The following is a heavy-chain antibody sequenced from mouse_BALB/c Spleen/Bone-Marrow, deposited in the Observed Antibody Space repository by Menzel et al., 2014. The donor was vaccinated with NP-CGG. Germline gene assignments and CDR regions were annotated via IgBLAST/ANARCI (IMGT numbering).Heavy chain of an antibody. Sequence: QVKLVESGAELAKPGASVKMSCKASGYTFTSYWMHWVKQRPGQGLEWIGYINPSTDYTEYNQKFKDKATLTADKSSSTAYMQLSSLTSEDSAVYYCARRKFGNHGFAYWGQGTLVTVSA. D-gene: IGHD2-10*02. V-gene: IGHV1-7*01. J-gene: IGHJ3*01. CDR1: GYTFTSYW. CDR3: ARRKFGNHGFAY. CDR2: INPSTDYT.